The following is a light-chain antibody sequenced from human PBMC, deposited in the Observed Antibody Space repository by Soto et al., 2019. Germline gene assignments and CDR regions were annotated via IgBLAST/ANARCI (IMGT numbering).Light chain of an antibody. J-gene: IGKJ5*01. CDR1: QSVSSK. CDR3: QQRSNWPTIT. V-gene: IGKV3-11*01. CDR2: GAS. Sequence: DIVMTQSPATRSLSLGDRATLSCRASQSVSSKLAWYQLKPGQAPRLLLYGASTRATGIPARFSGSGSGTDFTLTISSLEPEDFAVYYCQQRSNWPTITFGQGTRLEIK.